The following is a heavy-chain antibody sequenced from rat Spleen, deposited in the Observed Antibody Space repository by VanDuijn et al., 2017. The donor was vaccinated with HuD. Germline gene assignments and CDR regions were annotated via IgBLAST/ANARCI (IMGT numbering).Heavy chain of an antibody. CDR1: GFSLTDYS. CDR3: ARDSTYASLDY. V-gene: IGHV2-30*01. D-gene: IGHD1-2*01. Sequence: QVQLKESGPGLVQPSQTLSLTCTVSGFSLTDYSVYWVRQPPGKGLEWMGVIWTGGSTDYNSALKSRLSISRDTSKSQVFLKMNSLQTEDTATYYCARDSTYASLDYWGQGVTVTVSS. J-gene: IGHJ2*01. CDR2: IWTGGST.